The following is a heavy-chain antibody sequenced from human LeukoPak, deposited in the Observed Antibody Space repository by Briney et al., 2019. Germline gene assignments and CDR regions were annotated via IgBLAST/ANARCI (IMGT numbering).Heavy chain of an antibody. J-gene: IGHJ3*02. Sequence: SETLSLTCTVSGGSISTYYWNWIRQPPGKGLEWIGYIYYSGSTNYNPSLKSRVTISVDTSKDQFSLKLSSVTAADTAVYYCARLPELRDAFDIWGQGTMVTVSS. CDR2: IYYSGST. D-gene: IGHD1-26*01. CDR3: ARLPELRDAFDI. CDR1: GGSISTYY. V-gene: IGHV4-59*08.